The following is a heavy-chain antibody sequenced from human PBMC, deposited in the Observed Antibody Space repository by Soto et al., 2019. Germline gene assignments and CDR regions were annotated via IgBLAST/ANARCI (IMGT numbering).Heavy chain of an antibody. CDR1: GYSFTCYW. Sequence: PGESLKISCKGSGYSFTCYWIGWLRQMPGKGLEWMGIIYPGDSDTRYSPSFQGQVTISADKSISTAYLQWSSLKASDTAMYYCARPYDFWSGYYTGYFDYWGQGALVTVS. CDR2: IYPGDSDT. V-gene: IGHV5-51*01. CDR3: ARPYDFWSGYYTGYFDY. J-gene: IGHJ4*02. D-gene: IGHD3-3*01.